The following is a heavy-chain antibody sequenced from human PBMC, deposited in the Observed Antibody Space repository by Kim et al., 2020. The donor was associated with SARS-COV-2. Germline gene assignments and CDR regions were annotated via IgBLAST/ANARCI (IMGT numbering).Heavy chain of an antibody. D-gene: IGHD3-9*01. Sequence: QKFKGRVTITADESTGTAYMELSSLRAEDTAVYYCARGVRDRYFDWYYQSWGQGTLVTVSS. CDR3: ARGVRDRYFDWYYQS. J-gene: IGHJ5*02. V-gene: IGHV1-69*01.